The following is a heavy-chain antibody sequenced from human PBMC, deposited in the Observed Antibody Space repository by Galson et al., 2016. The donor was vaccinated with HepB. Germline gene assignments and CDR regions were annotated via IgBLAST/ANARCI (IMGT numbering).Heavy chain of an antibody. V-gene: IGHV4-39*07. D-gene: IGHD3-22*01. CDR1: GGSITSTNYY. Sequence: ETLSLTCTVSGGSITSTNYYWGWIRQPPGKGLEWIGTISYRGSTHYNPSLKSRVSISIDTSKNQFSLKLRSVTAADTAVYYCARDSLEVRGFYDSAGYFAHWGQGTPVTVS. CDR3: ARDSLEVRGFYDSAGYFAH. J-gene: IGHJ4*02. CDR2: ISYRGST.